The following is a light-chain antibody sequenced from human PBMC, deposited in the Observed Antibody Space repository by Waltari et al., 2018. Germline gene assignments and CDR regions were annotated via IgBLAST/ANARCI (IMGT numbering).Light chain of an antibody. CDR3: CSYTTTTARV. J-gene: IGLJ2*01. CDR2: AVS. Sequence: QSALTQPASVSGSPGQSITISCTGTSRDIGDYNYVSWYQQHPGKAPKLVIYAVSNRPSGVSHRFSGSKSGNTASLTISGLQAEDEAHYYCCSYTTTTARVFGGGTKLTVL. CDR1: SRDIGDYNY. V-gene: IGLV2-14*01.